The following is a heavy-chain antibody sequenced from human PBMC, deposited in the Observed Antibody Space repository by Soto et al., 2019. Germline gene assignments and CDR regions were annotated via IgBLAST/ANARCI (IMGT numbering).Heavy chain of an antibody. CDR3: ATRVHGDYPGKDYYGTDL. D-gene: IGHD2-21*01. Sequence: GESLKISCQGSGYSFTSYCIGWVLQMPGKGLEWMGIIYPGDSETRYSPSFQGQVPISTDKSTSTAYLQWSSLKAPDTAMYYCATRVHGDYPGKDYYGTDLWGQGTTVTVS. J-gene: IGHJ6*02. V-gene: IGHV5-51*01. CDR2: IYPGDSET. CDR1: GYSFTSYC.